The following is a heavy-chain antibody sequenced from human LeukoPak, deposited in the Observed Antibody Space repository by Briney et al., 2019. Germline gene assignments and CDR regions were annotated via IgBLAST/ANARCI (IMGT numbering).Heavy chain of an antibody. CDR3: GCDYSNYVWNI. Sequence: SETLSLTCAVYGGSFSGYYWSWIRQPPGKGLEWIGEINHSGSTNYNPSLKSRVTISVDTSKNQFSQKLSSVTAADTAVYYCGCDYSNYVWNIWGQGTLVTVSS. V-gene: IGHV4-34*01. J-gene: IGHJ4*02. CDR1: GGSFSGYY. CDR2: INHSGST. D-gene: IGHD4-4*01.